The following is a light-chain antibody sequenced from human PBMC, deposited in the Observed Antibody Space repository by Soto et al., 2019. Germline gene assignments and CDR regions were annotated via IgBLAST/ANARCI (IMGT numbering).Light chain of an antibody. J-gene: IGLJ3*02. CDR1: SNDVGGYNH. V-gene: IGLV2-14*01. CDR2: EVS. CDR3: NSYTSNSTWV. Sequence: QSALTQPASVSGSPGQSITISCTGTSNDVGGYNHVSWYQQHPGKAPKLIIYEVSYRPSGVSNRFSGSKSGNTASLTISGLQAEDEADYYCNSYTSNSTWVFGGGTKLTVL.